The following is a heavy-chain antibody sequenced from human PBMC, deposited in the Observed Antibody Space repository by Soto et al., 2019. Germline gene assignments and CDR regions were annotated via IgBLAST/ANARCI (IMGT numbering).Heavy chain of an antibody. J-gene: IGHJ4*02. CDR2: ISGSGGLT. CDR3: AKSLSASPNYFLEC. V-gene: IGHV3-23*01. CDR1: GFPFSSYA. Sequence: EMQLLVSGGGLVQPGGSLRLSCAASGFPFSSYAMSWVRQAPGKGLECVSGISGSGGLTYYADSVKGRFTISRDNSKNTLYLQMTSRLADDTAVYYCAKSLSASPNYFLECWGQGTLVSVSS.